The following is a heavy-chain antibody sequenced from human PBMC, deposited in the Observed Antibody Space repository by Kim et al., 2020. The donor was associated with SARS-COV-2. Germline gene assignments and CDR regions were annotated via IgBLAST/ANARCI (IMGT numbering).Heavy chain of an antibody. CDR1: GFTFSSYA. D-gene: IGHD6-6*01. Sequence: GGSLRLSCAASGFTFSSYAMHWVRQAPGKGLEWVAVISYDGSNKYYADSVKGRFTISRDNSKNTLYLQMNSLRAEDTAVYYCARYLSSRYLGPFDYWGQGTLVTVSS. V-gene: IGHV3-30*04. J-gene: IGHJ4*02. CDR2: ISYDGSNK. CDR3: ARYLSSRYLGPFDY.